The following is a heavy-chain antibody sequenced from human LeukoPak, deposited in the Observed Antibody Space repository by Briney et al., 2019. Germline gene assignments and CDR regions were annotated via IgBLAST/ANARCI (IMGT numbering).Heavy chain of an antibody. CDR1: GGTFSSYA. CDR3: ARTLAARPGTYYYYMDV. V-gene: IGHV1-69*05. D-gene: IGHD6-6*01. CDR2: IIPIFGTA. Sequence: SVKVSCKASGGTFSSYAISWVRQAPGQGLEWMGRIIPIFGTANYAQKFQGRVTITTDESTSTAYMELSSLRSEDTAVYYCARTLAARPGTYYYYMDVWGKGTTVTVSS. J-gene: IGHJ6*03.